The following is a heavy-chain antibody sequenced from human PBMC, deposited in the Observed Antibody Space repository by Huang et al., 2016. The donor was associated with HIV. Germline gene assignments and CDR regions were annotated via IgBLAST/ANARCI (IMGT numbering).Heavy chain of an antibody. CDR1: GGSITSSNHY. V-gene: IGHV4-39*01. D-gene: IGHD2-2*01. J-gene: IGHJ3*02. CDR3: ASGEYGKNAYDI. Sequence: QLHLQQSGPGLVRPSETLSLICTVSGGSITSSNHYWGWIRPTPGKGLEWIGNFYDSGDAYSTPSLKNRFSISIDTSKSQFSRRLSSVIATDTAVYYCASGEYGKNAYDIWGQGTVVTVSA. CDR2: FYDSGDA.